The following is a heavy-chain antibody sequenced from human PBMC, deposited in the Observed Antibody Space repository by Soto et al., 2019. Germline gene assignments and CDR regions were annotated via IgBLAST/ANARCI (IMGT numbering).Heavy chain of an antibody. D-gene: IGHD3-9*01. Sequence: SETLSLTCAVYGGSFSGYYWSWIRQPPGKGLEWIGEINHSGSTNYNPSLKSRVSLSVDTSKNQFSLRLSSVTAADTAVYYCARARLVLYLAWLSRYYFDYWGQGTLVTVSS. CDR3: ARARLVLYLAWLSRYYFDY. V-gene: IGHV4-34*01. CDR1: GGSFSGYY. J-gene: IGHJ4*02. CDR2: INHSGST.